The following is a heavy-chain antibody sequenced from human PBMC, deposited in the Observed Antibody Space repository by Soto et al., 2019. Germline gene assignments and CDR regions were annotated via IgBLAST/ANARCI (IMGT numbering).Heavy chain of an antibody. CDR3: ARVAEMRTVTKGYYYYMDV. V-gene: IGHV1-69*04. CDR1: GDTFSNHT. D-gene: IGHD4-17*01. Sequence: QVQLVQSGAEVKKPGSSVKVSCKASGDTFSNHTISWVRQAPGQGLEWMGRTIPILGVANYEQKFQDRVTITVDTSTSKAYLELSSLRSADTAVYYCARVAEMRTVTKGYYYYMDVWGKGTTVTVSS. CDR2: TIPILGVA. J-gene: IGHJ6*03.